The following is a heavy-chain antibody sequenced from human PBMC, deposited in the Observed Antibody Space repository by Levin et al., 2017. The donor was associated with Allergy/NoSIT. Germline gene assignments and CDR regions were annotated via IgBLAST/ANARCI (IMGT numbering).Heavy chain of an antibody. V-gene: IGHV3-53*01. D-gene: IGHD3-10*01. Sequence: QPGESLKISCAASGFTVSSHYMSWVRQAPGKGLEWVSVIYSGGSTYYADSVKGRFTISRDNSKNTLYLQMNSLRAEDTAVYYCARDRYYYGSGSYSYWGQGTLVTVSS. CDR1: GFTVSSHY. CDR2: IYSGGST. CDR3: ARDRYYYGSGSYSY. J-gene: IGHJ4*02.